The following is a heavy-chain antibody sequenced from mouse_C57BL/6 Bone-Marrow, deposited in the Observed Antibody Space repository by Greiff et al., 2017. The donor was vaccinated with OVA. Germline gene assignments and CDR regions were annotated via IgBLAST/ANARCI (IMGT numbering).Heavy chain of an antibody. D-gene: IGHD1-1*01. CDR2: ISDGGSYT. CDR3: AREMIYYGSSPYWYFDV. V-gene: IGHV5-4*01. Sequence: EVQLQESGGGLVKPGGSLKLSCAASGFTFSSYAMSWVRQTPEKRLEWVATISDGGSYTYYPDNVKGRFTISRDNAKNNLYLQMSHLKSEDTAMYYCAREMIYYGSSPYWYFDVWGTGTTVTVSS. CDR1: GFTFSSYA. J-gene: IGHJ1*03.